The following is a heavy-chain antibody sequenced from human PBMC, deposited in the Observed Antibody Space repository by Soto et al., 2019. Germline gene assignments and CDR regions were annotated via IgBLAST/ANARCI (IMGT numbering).Heavy chain of an antibody. D-gene: IGHD3-10*01. CDR1: GGTFSNCT. J-gene: IGHJ4*02. V-gene: IGHV1-69*02. CDR3: ARLPLTMVRGVKGSDD. Sequence: QVQLVQSGAEVKKPGSSVKVSCKASGGTFSNCTITWVRQAPGQGLEWMGRIIPILDIANFAHKFPVRLTLTADKSTATAYMELSSLRSEETAVYYCARLPLTMVRGVKGSDDWGQGTLVTVSS. CDR2: IIPILDIA.